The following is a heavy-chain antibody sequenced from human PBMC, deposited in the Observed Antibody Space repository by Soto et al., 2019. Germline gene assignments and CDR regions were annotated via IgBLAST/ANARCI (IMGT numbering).Heavy chain of an antibody. D-gene: IGHD6-19*01. CDR2: VSHDGRNT. V-gene: IGHV3-30*18. J-gene: IGHJ4*02. CDR3: AKGGRQWLVTSVFNF. CDR1: GFTFSDYA. Sequence: VQLVESGGGVVQPGRSLRLSCAASGFTFSDYAMHWVRQAPGKGLEWVAVVSHDGRNTHYADSVKGRFTISRESSTNTVSLEMTSLRAEDTAVYYCAKGGRQWLVTSVFNFWGQGALVTVSS.